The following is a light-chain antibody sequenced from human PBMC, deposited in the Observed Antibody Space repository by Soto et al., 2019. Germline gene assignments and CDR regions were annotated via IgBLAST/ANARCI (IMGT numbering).Light chain of an antibody. Sequence: ETLVTQSPATLSVSPGDEATLFCRASQSVSRNLAWYQQKPGQARRLLIYGASTRATGIPDRFSGSGSETEFTLTISSLQSEDFAVYYCQQYNKWPPWTFGQGTKVDIK. V-gene: IGKV3-15*01. CDR3: QQYNKWPPWT. CDR1: QSVSRN. CDR2: GAS. J-gene: IGKJ1*01.